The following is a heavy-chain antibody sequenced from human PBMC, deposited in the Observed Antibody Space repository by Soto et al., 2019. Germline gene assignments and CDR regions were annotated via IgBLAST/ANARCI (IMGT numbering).Heavy chain of an antibody. CDR1: GYSISRGHY. V-gene: IGHV4-38-2*01. CDR3: VRATCSSYISGYDIRY. CDR2: IYHSGST. D-gene: IGHD3-22*01. Sequence: ASETLSLTCAVSGYSISRGHYRRWIRQPPGEGLEWSGCIYHSGSTYYNPSLKSRVTLSRDTSRKQFSRQLSSVTAADTAVYYCVRATCSSYISGYDIRYWGQGTQVTVSS. J-gene: IGHJ4*02.